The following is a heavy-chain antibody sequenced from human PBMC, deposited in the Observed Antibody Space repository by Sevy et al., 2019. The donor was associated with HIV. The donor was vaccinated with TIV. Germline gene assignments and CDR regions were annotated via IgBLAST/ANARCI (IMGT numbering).Heavy chain of an antibody. J-gene: IGHJ3*02. CDR1: GFTFSSYA. CDR3: AGGRDDCSGSFDAFDI. CDR2: IYGSGGVT. Sequence: GGSLRLSCAASGFTFSSYAMNWVRQAPGKGLEWVSTIYGSGGVTYYADSVKGRFTISRDKSKNTLYLEMSSLRAEDTAVYYCAGGRDDCSGSFDAFDIWGQGTMVTVSS. V-gene: IGHV3-23*01. D-gene: IGHD3-22*01.